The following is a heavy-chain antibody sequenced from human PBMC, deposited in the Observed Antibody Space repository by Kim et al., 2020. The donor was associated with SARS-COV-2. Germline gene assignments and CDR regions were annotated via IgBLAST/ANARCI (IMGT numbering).Heavy chain of an antibody. CDR1: GFTFSSYG. CDR2: IWYDGSNK. V-gene: IGHV3-33*01. J-gene: IGHJ4*02. D-gene: IGHD2-2*01. Sequence: GGSLRLSCAASGFTFSSYGMHWVRQAPGKGLEWVAVIWYDGSNKYYADSVKGRFTISRDNSKNTLYLQMNSLRAEDTAVYYCARDPILPRDIVVVPAASHFDYWGQGTLVTVSS. CDR3: ARDPILPRDIVVVPAASHFDY.